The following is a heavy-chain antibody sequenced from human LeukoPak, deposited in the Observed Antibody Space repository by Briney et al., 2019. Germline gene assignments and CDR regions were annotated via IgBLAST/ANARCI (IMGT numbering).Heavy chain of an antibody. J-gene: IGHJ4*02. CDR3: ARVTYEVSYFDY. V-gene: IGHV4-59*01. Sequence: PSETLSLTCTVSGGSISSYYWSWIRQPPGKGLEWIGYIYYSGSTNYNPSLKSRVTISVDTSKNQFSLKLSSVTAADTAVYYCARVTYEVSYFDYWGQGTLVTVSS. CDR2: IYYSGST. CDR1: GGSISSYY. D-gene: IGHD5-12*01.